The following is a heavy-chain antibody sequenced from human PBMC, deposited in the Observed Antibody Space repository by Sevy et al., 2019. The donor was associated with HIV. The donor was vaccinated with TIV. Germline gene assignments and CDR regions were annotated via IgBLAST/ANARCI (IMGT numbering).Heavy chain of an antibody. CDR2: INPNSDDT. CDR1: ESTFTAYY. J-gene: IGHJ6*02. CDR3: ARDRVIFGGGGVLDV. D-gene: IGHD3-3*01. Sequence: ASVKVSCKASESTFTAYYIHWLRQAPGQGLEWMGWINPNSDDTNYAQKFQGRVSMAADTSISTAYMDLSRLRFDDTAVYYYARDRVIFGGGGVLDVWGQGTTVTVSS. V-gene: IGHV1-2*02.